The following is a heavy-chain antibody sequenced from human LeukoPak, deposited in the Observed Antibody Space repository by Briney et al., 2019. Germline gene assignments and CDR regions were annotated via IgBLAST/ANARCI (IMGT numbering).Heavy chain of an antibody. Sequence: SETLSLTCAVYGGSFSGYYWSWIRQHPGKGLEWIGYIYYSGSTYYNPSLKSRVTISVDTSKNQFSLKLSSVTAADTAVYYCARDSVAHYGGFDYWGQGTLVTVSS. V-gene: IGHV4-31*11. CDR3: ARDSVAHYGGFDY. CDR2: IYYSGST. CDR1: GGSFSGYY. D-gene: IGHD4-23*01. J-gene: IGHJ4*02.